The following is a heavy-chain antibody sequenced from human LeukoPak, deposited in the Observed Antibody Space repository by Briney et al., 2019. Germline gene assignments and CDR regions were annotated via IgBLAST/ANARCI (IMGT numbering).Heavy chain of an antibody. CDR3: ARQAAGSGWYFDY. D-gene: IGHD6-19*01. CDR2: IYHSGSI. J-gene: IGHJ4*02. Sequence: SGTLSLTCAVSSGSISSGHWWSWVRQPPGKGLEWIGEIYHSGSINYNPSLKSRVTISLDKSKKQFSLKLSSVTAADTAVYYCARQAAGSGWYFDYWGQGTLVTVS. CDR1: SGSISSGHW. V-gene: IGHV4-4*02.